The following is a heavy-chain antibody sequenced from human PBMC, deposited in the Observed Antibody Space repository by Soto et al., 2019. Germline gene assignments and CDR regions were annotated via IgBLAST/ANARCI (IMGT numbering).Heavy chain of an antibody. D-gene: IGHD6-13*01. CDR3: AIDRYSSSPTGLENDMTPPIPNYYYYMDV. Sequence: GGSLRLSCAASGFTVSSNYMSWVRQAPGKGLEWVSVIYSGGSTYYADSVKGRFTISRHNSKNTLYLQMNSLRAEDTAVYYCAIDRYSSSPTGLENDMTPPIPNYYYYMDVWGKGTTVTVSS. CDR1: GFTVSSNY. V-gene: IGHV3-53*04. CDR2: IYSGGST. J-gene: IGHJ6*03.